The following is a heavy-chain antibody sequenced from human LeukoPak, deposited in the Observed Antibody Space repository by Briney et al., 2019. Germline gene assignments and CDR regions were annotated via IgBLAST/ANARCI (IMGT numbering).Heavy chain of an antibody. Sequence: VASVKVSCKASGYTFTSYYVHWVRQAPGQGLEWMGIINPSGGSTNHAQKFQGRVTMTRDTSTSTVYMELSSLRSEDTAVYYCARGVFGVVRTTGRGRNPKYYYYYGMDVWGQGTTVTVSS. CDR3: ARGVFGVVRTTGRGRNPKYYYYYGMDV. V-gene: IGHV1-46*01. CDR1: GYTFTSYY. D-gene: IGHD3-3*01. J-gene: IGHJ6*02. CDR2: INPSGGST.